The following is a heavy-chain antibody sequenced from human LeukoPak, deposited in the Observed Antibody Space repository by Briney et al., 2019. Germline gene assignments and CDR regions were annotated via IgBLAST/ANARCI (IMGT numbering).Heavy chain of an antibody. D-gene: IGHD3-3*01. V-gene: IGHV1-69*13. J-gene: IGHJ5*02. Sequence: GASVKVSCKASGATFSSYAISWVRQAPGQGLEWMGGIIPIFGTANYAQKLQGRVTITADESTSTAYMELSSLRSEDTAVYYCARGVPYYDFWSGYSGFDPWGQGTLVTVSS. CDR3: ARGVPYYDFWSGYSGFDP. CDR1: GATFSSYA. CDR2: IIPIFGTA.